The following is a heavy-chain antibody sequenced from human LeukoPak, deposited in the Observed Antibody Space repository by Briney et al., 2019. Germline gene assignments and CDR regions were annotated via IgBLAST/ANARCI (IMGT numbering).Heavy chain of an antibody. V-gene: IGHV3-21*01. Sequence: GGSLRLSCAASGFTFSSYTMNWVRQAPGKGLEWVSSISSTSSYINCADSVKGRFTISRDNPKNSLYLQMNSLRAEDTAVYYCARGRVGTTYDAFDIWGQGTMVAVSS. CDR1: GFTFSSYT. J-gene: IGHJ3*02. D-gene: IGHD1-26*01. CDR3: ARGRVGTTYDAFDI. CDR2: ISSTSSYI.